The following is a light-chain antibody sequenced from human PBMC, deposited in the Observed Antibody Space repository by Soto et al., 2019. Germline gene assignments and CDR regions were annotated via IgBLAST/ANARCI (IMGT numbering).Light chain of an antibody. Sequence: IVMTQSPAALSVSTGERATLSCRASQSVSIKLAWYQQKPGQAPRLLIYDTSTRATGIPARFSGSGSGTEFTLTISSLQSEDFAVYYCQQYNNWPPITFGQGTRLENK. V-gene: IGKV3-15*01. CDR1: QSVSIK. J-gene: IGKJ5*01. CDR3: QQYNNWPPIT. CDR2: DTS.